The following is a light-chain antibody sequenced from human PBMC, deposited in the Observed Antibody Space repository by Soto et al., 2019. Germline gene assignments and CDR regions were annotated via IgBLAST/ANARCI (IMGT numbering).Light chain of an antibody. CDR2: GAS. CDR1: QGVSSW. Sequence: DIQMTQSPSSVSASVGDRVTVTCRASQGVSSWLAWYQQKPGRAPKLLIYGASTLQSGVPSRFSGSGSGTDFSLTITTLQPEDSATYYCQQADTFPLTIGGGTKVDIK. J-gene: IGKJ4*01. V-gene: IGKV1-12*01. CDR3: QQADTFPLT.